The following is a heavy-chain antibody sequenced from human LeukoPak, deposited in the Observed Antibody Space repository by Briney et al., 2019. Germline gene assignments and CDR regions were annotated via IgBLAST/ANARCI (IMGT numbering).Heavy chain of an antibody. CDR1: GASISSSNW. J-gene: IGHJ5*02. CDR2: IYHSGST. CDR3: ARVTVVVPAAMSWFAP. D-gene: IGHD2-2*01. V-gene: IGHV4-4*02. Sequence: PSETLSLTCAVAGASISSSNWWSWVRQPPGKGLEWIGEIYHSGSTDYNPSLKSRVTISVDQSKHQFSLKLSSVTAADTAVYYCARVTVVVPAAMSWFAPWGQGTLVTVSS.